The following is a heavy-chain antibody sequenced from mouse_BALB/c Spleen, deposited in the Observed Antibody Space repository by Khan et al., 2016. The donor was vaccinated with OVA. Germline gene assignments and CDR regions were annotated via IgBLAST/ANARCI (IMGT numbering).Heavy chain of an antibody. CDR2: INPSNGYT. CDR1: GYTFTSYT. CDR3: ARRIYHDYDGACFAY. Sequence: QVQLQQPGAELARPGASVRMSCKASGYTFTSYTIHWVKQRPGQGLDWIGYINPSNGYTNYNQKFRDKATLTADKSSSTAYMQLSSLTSEDSAVYYCARRIYHDYDGACFAYWGQGTLVTVSA. D-gene: IGHD2-4*01. J-gene: IGHJ3*01. V-gene: IGHV1-4*01.